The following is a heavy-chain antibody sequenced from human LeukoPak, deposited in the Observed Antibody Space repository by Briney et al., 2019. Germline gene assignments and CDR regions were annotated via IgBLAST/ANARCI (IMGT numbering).Heavy chain of an antibody. J-gene: IGHJ3*02. CDR2: INPNSGGT. D-gene: IGHD3-10*01. CDR3: ARVGFGEFDDAFDI. V-gene: IGHV1-2*02. CDR1: GYTFTGYY. Sequence: ASVKVCCKASGYTFTGYYMHWVRQAPGQGLEWMGWINPNSGGTNYAQKFQGRVTMTRDTSISTAYMELSRLRSDDTAVYYCARVGFGEFDDAFDIWGQGTMVTVSS.